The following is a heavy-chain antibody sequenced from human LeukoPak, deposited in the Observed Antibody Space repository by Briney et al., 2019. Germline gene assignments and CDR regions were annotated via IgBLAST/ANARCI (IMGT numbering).Heavy chain of an antibody. J-gene: IGHJ4*02. CDR2: IYYSGST. V-gene: IGHV4-59*01. CDR3: ARSGIAAAGRKFDY. Sequence: PSETLSLTCTVSGGSISSYYWSWIRQPPGKGLEWIGYIYYSGSTNYNPSLKSRVTISVDTSKNQFSLKLSSVTAADTAVYYCARSGIAAAGRKFDYWGQGTLVTVSS. CDR1: GGSISSYY. D-gene: IGHD6-13*01.